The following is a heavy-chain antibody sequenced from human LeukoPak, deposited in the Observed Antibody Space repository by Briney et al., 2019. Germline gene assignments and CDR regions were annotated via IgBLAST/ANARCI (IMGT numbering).Heavy chain of an antibody. CDR1: EFTFSSYS. V-gene: IGHV3-48*01. CDR3: ARGGTRVYSPSDY. CDR2: ITNSGNSK. Sequence: GGSLRLSCAASEFTFSSYSMNWVRQAPGKGLEWVSYITNSGNSKSYADSVKGRFTISRDNTKNSLYLQMNGLRAEDTALYYCARGGTRVYSPSDYWGQGTRVTVSS. D-gene: IGHD5-18*01. J-gene: IGHJ4*02.